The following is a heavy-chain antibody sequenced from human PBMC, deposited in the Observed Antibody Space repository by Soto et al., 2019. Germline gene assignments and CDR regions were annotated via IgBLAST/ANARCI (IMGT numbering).Heavy chain of an antibody. J-gene: IGHJ4*02. Sequence: PGGSLRLSCAASGFTFSSYSMNWVRQAPGKGLEWVSSISSSSSYIYYADSVKGRFTISRDNAKNSLYLQMNSLRAEDTAVYYCARDSAARSCCADYWGQGTLVTVSS. CDR3: ARDSAARSCCADY. CDR2: ISSSSSYI. CDR1: GFTFSSYS. D-gene: IGHD2-15*01. V-gene: IGHV3-21*01.